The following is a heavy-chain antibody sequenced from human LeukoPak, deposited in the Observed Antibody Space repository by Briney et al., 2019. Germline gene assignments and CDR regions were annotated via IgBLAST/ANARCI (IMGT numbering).Heavy chain of an antibody. D-gene: IGHD2-15*01. CDR3: ARVPGYCSGGSCRGGAFDI. CDR1: GFTFSSYA. Sequence: GQSLRLSSAAAGFTFSSYAMHWVRQAPGKWMEWVAVISYDGSNKNYADSVKGRFTISRDNSKNTLYLQMNSLRAEDTAVYYCARVPGYCSGGSCRGGAFDIWGQGTMVTVSS. CDR2: ISYDGSNK. J-gene: IGHJ3*02. V-gene: IGHV3-30*04.